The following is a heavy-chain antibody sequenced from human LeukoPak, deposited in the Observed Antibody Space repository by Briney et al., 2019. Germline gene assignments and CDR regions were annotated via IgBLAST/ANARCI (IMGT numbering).Heavy chain of an antibody. D-gene: IGHD3-22*01. V-gene: IGHV4-59*01. CDR3: ARSRVVVSPFDY. CDR2: IYYSGST. Sequence: SETLSLTCTVSGGSISSYYWSWMRQPPGKGLEWIGYIYYSGSTNYNPSLKSRVTISVDTSKNQFSLKLSSVTAADTAVYYCARSRVVVSPFDYWGQGTLVTVSS. J-gene: IGHJ4*02. CDR1: GGSISSYY.